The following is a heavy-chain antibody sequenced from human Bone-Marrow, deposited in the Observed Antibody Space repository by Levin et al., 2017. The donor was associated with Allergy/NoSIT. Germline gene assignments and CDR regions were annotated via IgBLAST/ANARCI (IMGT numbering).Heavy chain of an antibody. CDR1: GYTFNHYY. D-gene: IGHD2-15*01. Sequence: ASVKVSCKASGYTFNHYYIHWVRQAPAQGLEWMGWINPHSGDTKFAQRFQGRVTMTRDTSISTVYMELSRLTSDDTAVYYCARDVVLDGSTSLSYFDYWGQGTLVTVSS. V-gene: IGHV1-2*02. CDR2: INPHSGDT. CDR3: ARDVVLDGSTSLSYFDY. J-gene: IGHJ4*02.